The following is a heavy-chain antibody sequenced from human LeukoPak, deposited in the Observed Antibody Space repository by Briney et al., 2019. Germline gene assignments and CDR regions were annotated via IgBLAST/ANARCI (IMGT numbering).Heavy chain of an antibody. J-gene: IGHJ4*02. CDR1: GYTFSSNY. Sequence: ASVKVSCKASGYTFSSNYIHWVRQAPGQGLEWMGVIDPSGGGTSYAQKFQGRVTLTRDMSTSTVYMELSSLRSEDTAVYYCARDFLPRDGYNTLGYWGQGTLVTVSS. CDR3: ARDFLPRDGYNTLGY. D-gene: IGHD5-24*01. CDR2: IDPSGGGT. V-gene: IGHV1-46*01.